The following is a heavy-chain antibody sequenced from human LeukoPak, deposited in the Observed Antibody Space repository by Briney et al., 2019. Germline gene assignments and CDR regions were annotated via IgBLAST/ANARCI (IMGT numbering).Heavy chain of an antibody. CDR1: GFTFSSYA. CDR3: ARRVLGAVGYFDY. J-gene: IGHJ4*02. V-gene: IGHV3-23*05. CDR2: VSSSGSDT. D-gene: IGHD4-23*01. Sequence: GGSLRLSCVASGFTFSSYAMSWVRQAPGKGLEWVSSVSSSGSDTYYTSSVKGRFTISRDNSKNTLYLQVNSLRVEDTAVYYCARRVLGAVGYFDYWGQGALVTVSS.